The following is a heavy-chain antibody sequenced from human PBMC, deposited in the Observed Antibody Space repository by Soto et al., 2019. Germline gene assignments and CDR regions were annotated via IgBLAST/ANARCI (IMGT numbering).Heavy chain of an antibody. CDR3: ARTSKWTVVAATPRNWFDP. D-gene: IGHD2-15*01. J-gene: IGHJ5*02. CDR1: GGTFSSYA. CDR2: IIPIFGTA. Sequence: ASVKVSCKASGGTFSSYAISWVRQAPGQGLEWMGGIIPIFGTANYAQKFQGRVTITADESTSTAYMELSSLRSEDTAVYYCARTSKWTVVAATPRNWFDPWGQGTLVTVSS. V-gene: IGHV1-69*13.